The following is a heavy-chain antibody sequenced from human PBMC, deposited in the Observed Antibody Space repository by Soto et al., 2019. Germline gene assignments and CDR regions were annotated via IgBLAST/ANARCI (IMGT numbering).Heavy chain of an antibody. CDR2: IYFTGNT. D-gene: IGHD6-25*01. J-gene: IGHJ5*02. CDR3: AGQTFTIAAASYGRSNWFDP. CDR1: GGSITSSSHF. Sequence: LSLTCTASGGSITSSSHFGGWVLQPRGKGLEWIGTIYFTGNTYYTPSLKSRLTMSIDTSKNEFSLRLNSVTAADTAVYYCAGQTFTIAAASYGRSNWFDPWGPGTLVTVSS. V-gene: IGHV4-39*01.